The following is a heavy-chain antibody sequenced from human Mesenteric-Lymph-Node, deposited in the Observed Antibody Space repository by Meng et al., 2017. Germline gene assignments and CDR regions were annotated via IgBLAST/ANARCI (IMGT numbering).Heavy chain of an antibody. CDR3: ASHEDYNGSGSYYI. CDR2: IIPIFGTA. J-gene: IGHJ4*02. D-gene: IGHD3-10*01. Sequence: QVKLVQSGAGVKKPGSSVKVSCKASGGTFSSYAISWVRQAPGQGLEWMGGIIPIFGTANYAQKFQGRVTITADKSTSTAYMELSSLRSEDTAVYYCASHEDYNGSGSYYIWGQGTLVTVSS. CDR1: GGTFSSYA. V-gene: IGHV1-69*14.